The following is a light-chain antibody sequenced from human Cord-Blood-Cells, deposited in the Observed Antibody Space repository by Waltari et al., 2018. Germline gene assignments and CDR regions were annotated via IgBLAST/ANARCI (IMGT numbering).Light chain of an antibody. CDR2: KAS. CDR1: QSISSW. CDR3: QQYNSYSWT. V-gene: IGKV1-5*03. Sequence: DIQMTQSPSTLSASVGDRVTITCRAIQSISSWLAWYQQKPGKAPKLLIYKASSLESGFPSRFSGSGSWTEFTLTISSLQPDDFATYYCQQYNSYSWTFGQGTKVEIK. J-gene: IGKJ1*01.